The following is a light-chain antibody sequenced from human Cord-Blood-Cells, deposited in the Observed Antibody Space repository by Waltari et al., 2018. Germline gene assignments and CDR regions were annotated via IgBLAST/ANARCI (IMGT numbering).Light chain of an antibody. CDR1: SSNIGSNS. CDR3: AAWDDSLSGPV. V-gene: IGLV1-47*01. Sequence: QSVLTQPPSASGTPGQRVTISCSGSSSNIGSNSVYWYQQLPGKAPKLLIYRNNPRPSGVPDRFSGSKSGTSASLAISGLRSEDEADYYCAAWDDSLSGPVFGGGTKLTVL. J-gene: IGLJ2*01. CDR2: RNN.